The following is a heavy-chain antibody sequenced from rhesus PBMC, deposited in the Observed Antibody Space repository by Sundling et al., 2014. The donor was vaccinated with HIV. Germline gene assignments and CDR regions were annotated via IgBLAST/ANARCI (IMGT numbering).Heavy chain of an antibody. D-gene: IGHD7-45*01. J-gene: IGHJ6*01. V-gene: IGHV4-165*02. CDR1: GGSVSDYS. CDR3: AIVSNWYQISSDYYGLDS. CDR2: IDTTTRNT. Sequence: QVQLQESGPGVVKASETLSLTCAVSGGSVSDYSWNWIRQSPGKGLEWIGYIDTTTRNTYYNPFLKSRVTISTDTSKNQFSLKLTSVTAADTAVYYCAIVSNWYQISSDYYGLDSWGQGVVVTVSS.